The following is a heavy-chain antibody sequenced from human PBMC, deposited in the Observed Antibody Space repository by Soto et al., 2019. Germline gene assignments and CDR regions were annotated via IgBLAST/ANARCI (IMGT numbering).Heavy chain of an antibody. CDR3: STTVITAPLFEY. Sequence: GGSLRLSCEGSGFTFSGHYMDWVRQAPGKGLEWLGRIRNKPNGHTTAYAASVKGRFTISRDDSKNLVYLQMNSLKSEDTALYYCSTTVITAPLFEYWGQGTLVTVS. V-gene: IGHV3-72*01. J-gene: IGHJ4*02. CDR1: GFTFSGHY. D-gene: IGHD2-21*02. CDR2: IRNKPNGHTT.